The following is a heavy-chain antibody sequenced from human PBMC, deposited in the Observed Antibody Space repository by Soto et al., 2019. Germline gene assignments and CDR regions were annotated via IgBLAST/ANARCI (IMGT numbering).Heavy chain of an antibody. J-gene: IGHJ3*01. V-gene: IGHV1-18*01. CDR3: ARGGGAYDV. CDR2: ISEYGDS. CDR1: GYIVTSFG. Sequence: QVQLAQSGAEVKKPGATVKVSCKASGYIVTSFGINWVRQAPGQGLEWMGCISEYGDSNYLEQPQDRVSLTIDTHTNTAYMELRSLGSDDTGVYYCARGGGAYDVWGQGTRITVSS.